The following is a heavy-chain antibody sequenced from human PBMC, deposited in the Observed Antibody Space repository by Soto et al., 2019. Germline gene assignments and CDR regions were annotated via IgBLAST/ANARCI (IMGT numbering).Heavy chain of an antibody. D-gene: IGHD1-26*01. Sequence: QVQLLESGGGVVQPGRSLRLSCVASGFTLTNNDMHWVRQAPGQGLEWVAVISSDGSSYYYGDSVRGRFTISRDTSKNTLFLEMNSLTTADTAVYYCAKDRGLAESGTWSHYYYGMDVWGQGTSVTVS. CDR2: ISSDGSSY. CDR3: AKDRGLAESGTWSHYYYGMDV. V-gene: IGHV3-30*18. CDR1: GFTLTNND. J-gene: IGHJ6*02.